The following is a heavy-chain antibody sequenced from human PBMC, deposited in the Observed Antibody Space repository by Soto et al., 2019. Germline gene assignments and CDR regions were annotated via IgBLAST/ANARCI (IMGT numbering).Heavy chain of an antibody. CDR1: GGSISSSSYY. CDR3: AREGYCSGGSCSTEYYGMDV. D-gene: IGHD2-15*01. J-gene: IGHJ6*02. CDR2: IYYSGST. V-gene: IGHV4-39*02. Sequence: SETLSLTCTVSGGSISSSSYYWGWIRQPPGKGLEWIGSIYYSGSTYYNPSLKSRVTISVDTSKNQFSLKLSSGTAADTAVYYCAREGYCSGGSCSTEYYGMDVWGQGTTVTVSS.